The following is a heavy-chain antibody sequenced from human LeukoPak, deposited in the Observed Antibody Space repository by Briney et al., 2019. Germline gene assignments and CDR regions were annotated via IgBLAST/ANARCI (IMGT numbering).Heavy chain of an antibody. V-gene: IGHV3-48*03. CDR1: GFTFGDYA. D-gene: IGHD3-10*02. J-gene: IGHJ6*04. CDR3: AELGITMIGGV. Sequence: GGSLRLSCTASGFTFGDYAMSWFRQAPGKGLEWVSYISSSGSTIYYADSVKGRSNISRDNAKNSLYLQMNSLRAEDTAVYYCAELGITMIGGVWGKGTTVTISS. CDR2: ISSSGSTI.